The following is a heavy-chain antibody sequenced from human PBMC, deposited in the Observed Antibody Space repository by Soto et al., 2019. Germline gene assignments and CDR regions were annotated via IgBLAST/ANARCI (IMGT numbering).Heavy chain of an antibody. Sequence: PSQTLSLTCALSGDSVSSNSAAWNWNRQSPSRGLEWLGRTYYRSKWYNDYAVSVKSRITINPDTSKNQFSLQLNSVTPEDTAVYYCARGEQQWLVRRGFDYWGQGTLVTVSS. V-gene: IGHV6-1*01. J-gene: IGHJ4*02. CDR3: ARGEQQWLVRRGFDY. CDR1: GDSVSSNSAA. CDR2: TYYRSKWYN. D-gene: IGHD6-19*01.